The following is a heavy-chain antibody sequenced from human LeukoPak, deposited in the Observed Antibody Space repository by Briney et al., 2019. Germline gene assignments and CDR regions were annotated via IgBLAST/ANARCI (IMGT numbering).Heavy chain of an antibody. Sequence: GASVKVSCKASGYTFTGYYMNWVRQAPGQGLEWLGRINPNTGGTNYAQNFQGRVTMTRDTSINTAYMELSRLRSDDTAVYYCARVGDGLNGAFDIWGQGTMVTVSS. V-gene: IGHV1-2*06. CDR2: INPNTGGT. CDR1: GYTFTGYY. J-gene: IGHJ3*02. CDR3: ARVGDGLNGAFDI. D-gene: IGHD5-24*01.